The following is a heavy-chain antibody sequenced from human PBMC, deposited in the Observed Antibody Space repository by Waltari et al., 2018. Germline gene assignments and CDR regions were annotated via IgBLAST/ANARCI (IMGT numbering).Heavy chain of an antibody. V-gene: IGHV3-48*04. Sequence: EVQLVESGGGLVQPGGSLRLSCAASGFTFSSYSMKWVRQAPGKGLEWVSYISSSSSTIYYADAVKGRFTISRDNAKNSLYLQMNSLRAEDTAVYYCARGNYVIYYYYMDVWGKGTTVTISS. CDR3: ARGNYVIYYYYMDV. CDR1: GFTFSSYS. D-gene: IGHD4-4*01. CDR2: ISSSSSTI. J-gene: IGHJ6*03.